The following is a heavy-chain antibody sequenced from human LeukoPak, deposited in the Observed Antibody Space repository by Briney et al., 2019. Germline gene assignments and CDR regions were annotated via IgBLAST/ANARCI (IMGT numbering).Heavy chain of an antibody. CDR1: GFTFSTYN. Sequence: PGGSLRLSCAASGFTFSTYNMKWVRQAPGKGLEWVSSISSSSNYIYYADSVKGRFTISRDNAKNSLYLQMNSLRAEDTDVYYCARDVGASAPDAFDIWGQGTMVTVSS. V-gene: IGHV3-21*01. J-gene: IGHJ3*02. CDR2: ISSSSNYI. D-gene: IGHD1-26*01. CDR3: ARDVGASAPDAFDI.